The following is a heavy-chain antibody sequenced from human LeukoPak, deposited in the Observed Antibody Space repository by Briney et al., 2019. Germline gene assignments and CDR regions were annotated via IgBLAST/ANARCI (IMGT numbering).Heavy chain of an antibody. CDR1: GYTFTGYY. CDR3: AESRGYGYGHRAYYYYGMDV. V-gene: IGHV1-2*02. CDR2: INPNSGGT. D-gene: IGHD5-18*01. Sequence: GASVKVSCKASGYTFTGYYMHWVRQAPGQGLEWMGWINPNSGGTNYAQKFQGRVTRTRDTSISTAYMELSRLRSDDTAVYYCAESRGYGYGHRAYYYYGMDVWGQGTTVTVSS. J-gene: IGHJ6*02.